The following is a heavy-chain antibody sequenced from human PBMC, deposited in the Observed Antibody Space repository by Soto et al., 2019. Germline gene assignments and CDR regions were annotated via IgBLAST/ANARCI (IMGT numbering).Heavy chain of an antibody. CDR1: GYTFTGYY. J-gene: IGHJ6*02. V-gene: IGHV1-2*04. Sequence: ASVKVSCKASGYTFTGYYMHWVRQAPGQGLEWMGWINPNSGGTNYAQKFQGWVTMTRDTSISTAYMELSRLRSDDTAVYYCARDRDPSITMALRYYGMDVWGQGTTATVSS. CDR2: INPNSGGT. CDR3: ARDRDPSITMALRYYGMDV. D-gene: IGHD3-10*01.